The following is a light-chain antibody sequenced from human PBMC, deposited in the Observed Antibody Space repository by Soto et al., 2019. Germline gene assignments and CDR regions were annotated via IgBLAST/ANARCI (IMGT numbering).Light chain of an antibody. CDR3: QQTYGVPLT. Sequence: DIQMTQSPSSLSASVGDRVTITCRASQSISNYLHWYQQKPGKAPNLLIYAASSLQSGVPSRFSSSGSGTDFTLTISILQPEDSATYYCQQTYGVPLTFGGGTKVEIK. CDR2: AAS. J-gene: IGKJ4*01. CDR1: QSISNY. V-gene: IGKV1-39*01.